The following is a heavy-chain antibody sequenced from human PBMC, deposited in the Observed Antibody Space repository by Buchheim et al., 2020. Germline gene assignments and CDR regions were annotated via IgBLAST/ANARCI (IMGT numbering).Heavy chain of an antibody. CDR2: INPNSGGT. CDR1: GYTFTGHY. D-gene: IGHD2-2*02. J-gene: IGHJ4*02. V-gene: IGHV1-2*06. Sequence: QVQLVQSGAEVKEPGASVKVSCKASGYTFTGHYMHWVRQAPGQGLEWVGRINPNSGGTKFAQKFQGRVTMTRDKSISTAYMELTRLTSDDTAVYYCARRYCTGSSCYTRLDSWGQGT. CDR3: ARRYCTGSSCYTRLDS.